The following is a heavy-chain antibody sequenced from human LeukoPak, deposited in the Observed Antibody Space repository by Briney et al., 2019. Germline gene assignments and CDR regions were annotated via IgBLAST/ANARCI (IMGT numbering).Heavy chain of an antibody. CDR3: ARDSTHYDILTGYYHTGLFDY. CDR1: GGSISSYY. J-gene: IGHJ4*02. CDR2: IYYSGST. D-gene: IGHD3-9*01. Sequence: ASETLSLTCTVSGGSISSYYWSWIRQPPGKGLEWIGYIYYSGSTNYNPSLKSRVTISVDTSKNQFSLKLSSVTAADTAVYYCARDSTHYDILTGYYHTGLFDYWGQGTLVTVSS. V-gene: IGHV4-59*12.